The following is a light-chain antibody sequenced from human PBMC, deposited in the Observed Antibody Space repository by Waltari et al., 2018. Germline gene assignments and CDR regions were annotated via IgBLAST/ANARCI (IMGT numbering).Light chain of an antibody. Sequence: EIVLTQSPGTLSLSIGERAIISCRTSQSVSRAGFAWYQQKPGQAPRLLILATSQRAADTPDRVSGSGSGTDFTLTISRLEPEDFAMYYCQQYGRSPYTFGQGTKLEVK. V-gene: IGKV3-20*01. CDR3: QQYGRSPYT. J-gene: IGKJ2*01. CDR1: QSVSRAG. CDR2: ATS.